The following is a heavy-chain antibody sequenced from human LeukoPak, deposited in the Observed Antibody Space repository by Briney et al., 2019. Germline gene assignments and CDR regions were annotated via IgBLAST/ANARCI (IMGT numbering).Heavy chain of an antibody. CDR3: AREVAVAGLMDV. Sequence: GGSLRLSCAASGFTFGSHWMHWVRQAPGKGLAWVSRINSDGSSISYADSVKGRFTISRDNAKNTLYLQMNSLRAEDTAVYYCAREVAVAGLMDVWGQGTTVTVSS. V-gene: IGHV3-74*01. CDR2: INSDGSSI. D-gene: IGHD6-19*01. CDR1: GFTFGSHW. J-gene: IGHJ6*02.